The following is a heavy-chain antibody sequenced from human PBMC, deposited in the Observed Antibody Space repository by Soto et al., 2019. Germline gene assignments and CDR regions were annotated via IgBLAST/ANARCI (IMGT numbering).Heavy chain of an antibody. CDR3: ARERYQVISDGMDV. V-gene: IGHV1-2*02. Sequence: ASVKVSCKASGYSFTGYYIHWVREAPGQGLEWMGWINPQTGGTSYAQKFQGRVTLSRDTSINTAYLELSRLTFDDAAVYFCARERYQVISDGMDVWGQGTTVTVSS. CDR2: INPQTGGT. D-gene: IGHD2-2*01. J-gene: IGHJ6*02. CDR1: GYSFTGYY.